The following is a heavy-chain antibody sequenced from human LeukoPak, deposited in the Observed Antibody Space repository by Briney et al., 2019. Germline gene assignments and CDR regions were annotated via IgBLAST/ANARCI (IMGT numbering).Heavy chain of an antibody. D-gene: IGHD2-2*01. J-gene: IGHJ4*02. CDR1: GYTFTSYG. CDR3: ARDCSSTSCYSEWIDY. Sequence: ASVKVSCKASGYTFTSYGISWVRQAPGQGLEWMGWISAHNGNTNYAQKLQGRVTMTTDTSTSTAYMELRSLRSDDTAVHYCARDCSSTSCYSEWIDYWGQGTLVTVSS. CDR2: ISAHNGNT. V-gene: IGHV1-18*01.